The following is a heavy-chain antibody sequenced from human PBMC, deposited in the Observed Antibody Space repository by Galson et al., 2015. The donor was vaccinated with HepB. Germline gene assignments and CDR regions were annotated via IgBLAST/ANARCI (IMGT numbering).Heavy chain of an antibody. Sequence: SVKVSCKASGGTFSSYTISWVRQAPGQGLEWMGRIIPILGIANYAQKFQGRVTITADKSTSTAYMELSSLRSEDTAVYYCARDRNGKEVPAATWFDPWGQGTLVTVSS. D-gene: IGHD2-2*01. J-gene: IGHJ5*02. V-gene: IGHV1-69*04. CDR3: ARDRNGKEVPAATWFDP. CDR1: GGTFSSYT. CDR2: IIPILGIA.